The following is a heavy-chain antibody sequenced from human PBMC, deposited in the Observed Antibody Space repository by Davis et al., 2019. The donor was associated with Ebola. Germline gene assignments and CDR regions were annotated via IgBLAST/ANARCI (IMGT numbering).Heavy chain of an antibody. CDR2: IYYSGST. V-gene: IGHV4-39*01. D-gene: IGHD3-10*01. Sequence: PSETLSLTCTVSGGSISSSSYYWGWIRQPPGKGLEWIGYIYYSGSTYYNPSLKSRVTISVDTSKNQFSLKLSSVTAADTAVYYCARHATRGGLYLGQGTLVTVSS. CDR3: ARHATRGGLY. CDR1: GGSISSSSYY. J-gene: IGHJ4*02.